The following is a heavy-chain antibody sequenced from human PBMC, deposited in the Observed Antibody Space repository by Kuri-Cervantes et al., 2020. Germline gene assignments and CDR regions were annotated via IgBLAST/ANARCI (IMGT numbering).Heavy chain of an antibody. V-gene: IGHV4-4*07. D-gene: IGHD6-19*01. CDR3: AREHSSGYFSGWSSSYYFDY. CDR1: GGSISSYY. J-gene: IGHJ4*02. CDR2: IYTSGST. Sequence: SETLSLTCTASGGSISSYYWSWIRQPAGKGLEWIGRIYTSGSTNYNPSLKSRVTMSVDTSKNQFSLKLSSVTAADTAVYYCAREHSSGYFSGWSSSYYFDYWGQGTLVTVSS.